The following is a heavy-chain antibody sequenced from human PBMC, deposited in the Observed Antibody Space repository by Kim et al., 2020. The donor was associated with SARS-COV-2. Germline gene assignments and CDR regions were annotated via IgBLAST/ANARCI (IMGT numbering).Heavy chain of an antibody. CDR3: ATVSRPCGGDTCQGYLDY. D-gene: IGHD2-21*01. Sequence: GGSLRLSCAASGFNCDNYAMSWVRQAPGKGLEWVSGLSHGVAMTYYADSVKGRFTISRDNSKNTVYLQMKSLRVDDTAVYFCATVSRPCGGDTCQGYLDYWGQGPPVSVSS. CDR2: LSHGVAMT. CDR1: GFNCDNYA. V-gene: IGHV3-23*01. J-gene: IGHJ4*02.